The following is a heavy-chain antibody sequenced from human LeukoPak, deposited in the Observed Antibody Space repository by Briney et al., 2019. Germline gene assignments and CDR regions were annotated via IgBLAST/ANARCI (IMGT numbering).Heavy chain of an antibody. J-gene: IGHJ5*02. CDR3: ARDKRIAVAGTYSPFDP. V-gene: IGHV1-2*02. D-gene: IGHD6-19*01. CDR2: INPNSGGT. CDR1: GYTFTGYY. Sequence: GASVKVSCKASGYTFTGYYMHWVRQAPGQGLEWMGWINPNSGGTNYAQKFQGRVTMTRDTSIGTAYMELSRLRSDDTAVYYCARDKRIAVAGTYSPFDPWGQGTLVTVSS.